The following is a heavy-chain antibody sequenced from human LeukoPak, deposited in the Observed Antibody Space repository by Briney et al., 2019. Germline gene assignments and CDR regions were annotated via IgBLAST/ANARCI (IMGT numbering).Heavy chain of an antibody. J-gene: IGHJ4*02. Sequence: AASVKVSCKASGYTSTSYDINWVRQATGQGLEWMGWMNPDSGNTGYAQKFQGRVTMTRNTSISTAYMELSSLRSEGTAVYYCARGRSFRGELFGYWGQGTLVTVSS. CDR1: GYTSTSYD. CDR3: ARGRSFRGELFGY. V-gene: IGHV1-8*01. D-gene: IGHD3-10*01. CDR2: MNPDSGNT.